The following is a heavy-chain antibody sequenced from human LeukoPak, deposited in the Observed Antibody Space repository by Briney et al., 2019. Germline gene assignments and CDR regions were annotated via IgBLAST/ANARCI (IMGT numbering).Heavy chain of an antibody. CDR2: INSDGSSR. J-gene: IGHJ4*02. CDR3: ARVKQWLVHYYFDY. Sequence: GGSLRLSCAASGFTFSSYWMHWVRQAPGKGLVWVSRINSDGSSRTYAASVKGRFTISRDNAKNTLYLQMNSLRAEDTAVYYCARVKQWLVHYYFDYWGQGTLVTVSS. D-gene: IGHD6-19*01. V-gene: IGHV3-74*03. CDR1: GFTFSSYW.